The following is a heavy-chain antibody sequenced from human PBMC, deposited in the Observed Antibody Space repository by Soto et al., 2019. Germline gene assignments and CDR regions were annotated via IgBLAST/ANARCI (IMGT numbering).Heavy chain of an antibody. Sequence: QVQLVQSGAEVKKPGSSVKVSCKASGGTFSSYTISWVRQAPGQGLEWMGRIIPILGIANYAQKFQGRVTITADKSTSTAYMELSSLRSEDTAVYSCARGLYYYDSSGYYFDYWGQGTLVTVSS. CDR1: GGTFSSYT. D-gene: IGHD3-22*01. J-gene: IGHJ4*02. CDR2: IIPILGIA. CDR3: ARGLYYYDSSGYYFDY. V-gene: IGHV1-69*02.